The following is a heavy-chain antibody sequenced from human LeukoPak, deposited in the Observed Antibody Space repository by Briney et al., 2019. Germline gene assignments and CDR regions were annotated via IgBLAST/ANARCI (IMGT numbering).Heavy chain of an antibody. D-gene: IGHD5-24*01. CDR2: IRFDGTNK. J-gene: IGHJ4*02. CDR3: AKVEMSTSPGGIDY. V-gene: IGHV3-30*02. CDR1: GFTFSNFG. Sequence: QPGGSLRLSCAASGFTFSNFGMRWVRQAPGKGLEWVTSIRFDGTNKYYADSVKGRFTISRDNSKNTLYLQMNSLRVEDTAMYYCAKVEMSTSPGGIDYWGQGTLVTVSS.